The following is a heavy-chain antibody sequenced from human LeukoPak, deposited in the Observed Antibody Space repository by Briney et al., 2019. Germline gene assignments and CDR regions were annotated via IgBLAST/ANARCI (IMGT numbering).Heavy chain of an antibody. CDR3: ARVVRISSSWYFHQNWFDP. J-gene: IGHJ5*02. CDR2: INHSGST. CDR1: GGSFSGYY. Sequence: PSETLSLTCAVYGGSFSGYYWSWIRQPPGKGLEWIGEINHSGSTNYNPSLKSRVTISVDTSKNQFSLKLSSVTAADTAVYYCARVVRISSSWYFHQNWFDPWGQGTLVTVSS. V-gene: IGHV4-34*01. D-gene: IGHD6-13*01.